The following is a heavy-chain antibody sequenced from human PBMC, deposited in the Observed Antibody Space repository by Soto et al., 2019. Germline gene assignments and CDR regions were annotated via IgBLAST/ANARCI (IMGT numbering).Heavy chain of an antibody. Sequence: ASETLSLTCTVSGVSISGSRYYWGWIRQPPGRGLEWIGNIYYSGSTYYTPALKSRVTLSVDTSKNQFPLNLNSVTAADTAVYYCARGGIPPSGYGIAYAMDVWGQGTTVTVSS. CDR3: ARGGIPPSGYGIAYAMDV. CDR1: GVSISGSRYY. D-gene: IGHD1-26*01. J-gene: IGHJ6*02. V-gene: IGHV4-39*01. CDR2: IYYSGST.